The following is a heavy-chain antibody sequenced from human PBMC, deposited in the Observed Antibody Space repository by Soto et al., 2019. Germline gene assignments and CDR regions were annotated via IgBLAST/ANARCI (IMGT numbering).Heavy chain of an antibody. CDR1: GFTFSSYA. Sequence: EVQLLESGGGLVQPGGSLRLSCAASGFTFSSYAMSWVRQAPGKGREWVSAISGSGGSTYYADSVKGRFTISRDNSKNTLYLQMNSMRAEDMAVYYCATARPLRHAFDIWGQGTMVTVSS. CDR2: ISGSGGST. CDR3: ATARPLRHAFDI. J-gene: IGHJ3*02. V-gene: IGHV3-23*01.